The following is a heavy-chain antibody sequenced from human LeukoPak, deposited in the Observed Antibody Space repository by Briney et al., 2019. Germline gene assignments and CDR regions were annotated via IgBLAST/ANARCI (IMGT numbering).Heavy chain of an antibody. CDR1: GFTFSSYS. V-gene: IGHV3-21*01. Sequence: GGSLRLSCAASGFTFSSYSMNWVRQAPGKGLEWVSSISSSSSYLYYADSVKGRFTISRDNAKNSLYLQMNSLRAEDTAVYYCARFGPPMVVPAAIPYYYYYGMDVWGKGTTVTVSS. CDR3: ARFGPPMVVPAAIPYYYYYGMDV. CDR2: ISSSSSYL. J-gene: IGHJ6*04. D-gene: IGHD2-2*01.